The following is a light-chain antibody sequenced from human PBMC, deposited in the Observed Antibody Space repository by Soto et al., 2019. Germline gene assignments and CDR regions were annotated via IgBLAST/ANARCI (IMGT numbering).Light chain of an antibody. CDR2: GVS. V-gene: IGKV3-20*01. J-gene: IGKJ2*01. CDR3: QQYSSLPHN. Sequence: ESVLTQSPGTLSLSPGERATLSCRATQSVTNNYFAWYQQKPGQSPRLLIYGVSSRATDIPDRFSGSGSGTAFTLTISTLETEDFVVYYCQQYSSLPHNFGPGTKLEVK. CDR1: QSVTNNY.